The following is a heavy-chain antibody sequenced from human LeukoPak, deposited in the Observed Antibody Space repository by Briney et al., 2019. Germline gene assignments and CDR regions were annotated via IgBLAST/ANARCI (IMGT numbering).Heavy chain of an antibody. Sequence: SETLFLTCTVSGGSISSYYWSWIRQPPGKGLEWIGYIYYSGSTNYNPSLKSRVTISVDTSKNQFSLKLSSVTAADTAVYYCAGSSTTIDYWGQGTLVTVSS. CDR2: IYYSGST. CDR3: AGSSTTIDY. J-gene: IGHJ4*02. CDR1: GGSISSYY. V-gene: IGHV4-59*01. D-gene: IGHD1-1*01.